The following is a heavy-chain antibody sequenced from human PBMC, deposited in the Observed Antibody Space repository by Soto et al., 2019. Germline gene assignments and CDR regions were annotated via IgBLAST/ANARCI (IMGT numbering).Heavy chain of an antibody. Sequence: QVQLVQSGAEVKKPGSSVKVSCQAAGGTFNTYSINWVRQAPGQGLEWMGRIIPIVGIAKYAQKFQGRVAITAEKSTNKDYTMEVNSVRPEDTAMYYCARGIVVGASSAFDVWGQGTMVTVSS. CDR2: IIPIVGIA. V-gene: IGHV1-69*02. CDR3: ARGIVVGASSAFDV. CDR1: GGTFNTYS. J-gene: IGHJ3*01. D-gene: IGHD2-21*01.